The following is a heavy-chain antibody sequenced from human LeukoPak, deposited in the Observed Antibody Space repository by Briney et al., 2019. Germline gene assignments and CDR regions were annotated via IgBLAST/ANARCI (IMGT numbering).Heavy chain of an antibody. CDR3: ARDGLDSSGWYEDY. V-gene: IGHV3-30*04. Sequence: GWSLRLSCAASGFTFSSYAMHWVRQAPGKGLEGVAVISYDGSNKYYADSVKGRFTISRDNSKNTLYLQMNSLRAEDTAVYYCARDGLDSSGWYEDYWGQGTLVTVSS. D-gene: IGHD6-19*01. CDR1: GFTFSSYA. CDR2: ISYDGSNK. J-gene: IGHJ4*02.